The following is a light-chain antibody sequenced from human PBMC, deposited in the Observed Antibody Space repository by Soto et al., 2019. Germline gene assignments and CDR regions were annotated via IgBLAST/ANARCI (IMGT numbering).Light chain of an antibody. CDR2: GAS. V-gene: IGKV3-20*01. J-gene: IGKJ5*01. Sequence: IGLKQTPASRASSRGRRDTLSCRASQSVSNFLAWYQQKPGQAPRLIIYGASSRATGIPDRFSGSGSGTDFTLTISRLEPEDVAVYYCQQYGSSPITFGQGTRLEIK. CDR3: QQYGSSPIT. CDR1: QSVSNF.